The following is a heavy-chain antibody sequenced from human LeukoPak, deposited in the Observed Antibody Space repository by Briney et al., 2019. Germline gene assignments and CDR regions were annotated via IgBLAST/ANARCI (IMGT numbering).Heavy chain of an antibody. J-gene: IGHJ5*02. CDR3: ARGEYGSGSLRDNWFDP. Sequence: AASVKVSCKASGGTFSRFTISWVRQAPGQGFEWMGGITPIFGTANFAQKFQGRVSITADESTSTAFMELSSLRSEDTAVYYCARGEYGSGSLRDNWFDPWGQGTLVTVSS. CDR1: GGTFSRFT. CDR2: ITPIFGTA. D-gene: IGHD3-10*01. V-gene: IGHV1-69*13.